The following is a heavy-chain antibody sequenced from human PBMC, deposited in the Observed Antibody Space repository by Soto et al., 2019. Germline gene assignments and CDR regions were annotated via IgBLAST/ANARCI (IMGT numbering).Heavy chain of an antibody. V-gene: IGHV4-39*07. CDR2: IYYSGST. Sequence: SETLSLTCTVSGGSISSSSYYWGWIRQPPGKGLEWIGSIYYSGSTYYNPSLKSRVTISVDKSKNQFSLKLSSVTAADTAVYYCARVGIYSGYDYRYYYYGMDVWGQGTTVTVSS. CDR1: GGSISSSSYY. J-gene: IGHJ6*02. CDR3: ARVGIYSGYDYRYYYYGMDV. D-gene: IGHD5-12*01.